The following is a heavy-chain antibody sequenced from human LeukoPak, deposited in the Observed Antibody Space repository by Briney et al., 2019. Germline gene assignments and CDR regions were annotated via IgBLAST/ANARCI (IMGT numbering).Heavy chain of an antibody. V-gene: IGHV3-21*01. CDR3: ARDIISPYYYYGMDV. Sequence: GGSLRLSCAASGFTFSSYSMNWVRQAPGKGLEWVSSISSSSSYIYYADSVEGRFTISRDNAKNSLYLQMNSLRAEDTAVYYCARDIISPYYYYGMDVWGQGTTVTVSS. CDR2: ISSSSSYI. J-gene: IGHJ6*02. CDR1: GFTFSSYS. D-gene: IGHD1-14*01.